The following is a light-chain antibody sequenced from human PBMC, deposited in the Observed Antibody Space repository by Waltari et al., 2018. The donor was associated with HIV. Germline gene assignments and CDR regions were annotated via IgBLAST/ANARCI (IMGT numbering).Light chain of an antibody. V-gene: IGKV3-15*01. CDR1: QSILAN. J-gene: IGKJ2*01. CDR2: GAC. Sequence: EVVMTQSPATLSVSLGERATLTCRASQSILANLAWYQQKPGQAPRLLVYGACARAAGVPARFTGSGSGTEFTLTISSLQSEDFAVYYCQQYNYWPPYTFSQGTRLDIK. CDR3: QQYNYWPPYT.